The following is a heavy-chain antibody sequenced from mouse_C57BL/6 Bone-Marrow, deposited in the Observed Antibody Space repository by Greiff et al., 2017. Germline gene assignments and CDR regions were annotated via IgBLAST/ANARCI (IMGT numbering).Heavy chain of an antibody. V-gene: IGHV1-63*01. J-gene: IGHJ1*03. Sequence: VQLVESGAELVRPGTSVKMSCKASGYTFTNYWIGWAKQRPGHGLEWIGDIYPGGGYTNYNEKFKGKATLTADKSSSTAYMQFSSLTSEDSAIYYCARGLLQYFDVWGTGTTVTVSS. CDR3: ARGLLQYFDV. CDR2: IYPGGGYT. D-gene: IGHD2-3*01. CDR1: GYTFTNYW.